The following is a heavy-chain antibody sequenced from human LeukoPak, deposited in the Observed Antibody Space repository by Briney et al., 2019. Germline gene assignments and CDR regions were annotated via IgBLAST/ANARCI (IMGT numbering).Heavy chain of an antibody. CDR2: ISGSGGST. V-gene: IGHV3-23*01. CDR1: GFTFSSYA. J-gene: IGHJ4*02. D-gene: IGHD2-2*01. Sequence: GGSLRLSCAASGFTFSSYAMSWVRQAPGKGLEWVSAISGSGGSTYYADSVKGRFTISRDNSKNTLYLQMNSLRAEDTAVYYCAKTGDIVVVPAAMFACDYWGQGTLVTVSS. CDR3: AKTGDIVVVPAAMFACDY.